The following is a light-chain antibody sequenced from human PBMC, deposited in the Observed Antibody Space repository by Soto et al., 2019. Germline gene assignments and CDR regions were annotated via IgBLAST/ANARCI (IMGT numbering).Light chain of an antibody. CDR1: SSDIGGYNY. V-gene: IGLV2-14*01. CDR3: SSYTTSSTPHVV. CDR2: EVS. J-gene: IGLJ2*01. Sequence: QSALTQPASVSGSPGQSITISCTGTSSDIGGYNYVSWYQEHPGKAPKLMIYEVSNRPSGVSHRFSGSKSGNTASLTISGLQAEDEAEYYCSSYTTSSTPHVVFGGGTKVTVL.